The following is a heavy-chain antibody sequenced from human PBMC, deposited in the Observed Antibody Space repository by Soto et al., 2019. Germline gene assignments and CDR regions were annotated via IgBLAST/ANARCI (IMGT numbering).Heavy chain of an antibody. J-gene: IGHJ4*02. CDR2: IYWNDDK. CDR1: GLSYNKKRMG. Sequence: TQSVRLVCRFCGLSYNKKRMGVGWIRQPPGKAAEWLALIYWNDDKRYSPSLNSRLTIAKDTSKNLVVLTMTNVDPVDASTYCCVNRTDSSRSDYWGQGTLVTVSS. V-gene: IGHV2-5*01. CDR3: VNRTDSSRSDY. D-gene: IGHD5-18*01.